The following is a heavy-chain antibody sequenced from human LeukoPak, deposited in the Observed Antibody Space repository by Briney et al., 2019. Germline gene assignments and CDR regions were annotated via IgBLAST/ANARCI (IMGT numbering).Heavy chain of an antibody. J-gene: IGHJ5*02. CDR2: INTDGSST. Sequence: AGGSLRLSCTASGFTFNNYWMHWVRQAPGKGPVRVSRINTDGSSTSYADSVKGRFTISRDNAKNTLYLQMNSLRAEDTAVYYCARALAVTGTGGFDPWGQGTLVTVSS. D-gene: IGHD6-19*01. CDR3: ARALAVTGTGGFDP. CDR1: GFTFNNYW. V-gene: IGHV3-74*01.